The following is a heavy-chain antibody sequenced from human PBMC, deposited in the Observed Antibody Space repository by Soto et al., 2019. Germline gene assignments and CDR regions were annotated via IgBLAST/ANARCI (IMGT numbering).Heavy chain of an antibody. CDR2: IRDKVNKYAT. D-gene: IGHD3-3*01. CDR3: GYDFWSGYYSVGQTSGMDV. Sequence: EVQLVESGGGLVQPGGSLKLSCAASGFTFSGSAIHWVRQASGKGLEWVVGIRDKVNKYATAYAASVTGRFTISRDDSKNRAYLQMNSLKTDDTAVYYCGYDFWSGYYSVGQTSGMDVWGQGTTVTVSS. V-gene: IGHV3-73*02. CDR1: GFTFSGSA. J-gene: IGHJ6*02.